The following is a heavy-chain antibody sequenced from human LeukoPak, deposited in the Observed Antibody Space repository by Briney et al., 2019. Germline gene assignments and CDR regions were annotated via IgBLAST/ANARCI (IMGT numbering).Heavy chain of an antibody. CDR3: TTEALEDIVAYDSRDY. Sequence: PGGSLRLSCAASGFIFSNYAMTWVRQAPGKGLEWVGRIKSKTDGGTTDYAAPVKGRFTISRDDSKNTLYLQMNSLKTEDTAVYYCTTEALEDIVAYDSRDYWGQGTLVTVSS. D-gene: IGHD2-15*01. J-gene: IGHJ4*02. V-gene: IGHV3-15*01. CDR1: GFIFSNYA. CDR2: IKSKTDGGTT.